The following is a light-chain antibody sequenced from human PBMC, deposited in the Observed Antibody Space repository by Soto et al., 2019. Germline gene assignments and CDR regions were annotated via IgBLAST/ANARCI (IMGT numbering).Light chain of an antibody. CDR2: GAS. V-gene: IGKV3-15*01. J-gene: IGKJ1*01. CDR1: QSVSSN. CDR3: QQYNNGWT. Sequence: EIVLTQSPATLSVSPGERATLSCRASQSVSSNLAWYQQKPGQAPRLLIYGASTRATGIPARFCGSVSGTEFPLTISSMQSEDFAVYYGQQYNNGWTFGQGTKVEIK.